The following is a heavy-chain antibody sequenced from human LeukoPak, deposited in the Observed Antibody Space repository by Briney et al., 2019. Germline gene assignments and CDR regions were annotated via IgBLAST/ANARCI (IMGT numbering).Heavy chain of an antibody. D-gene: IGHD2-15*01. CDR2: IYYSGST. CDR3: ARGTDIVVVVAATPLGYYYMDV. V-gene: IGHV4-39*07. CDR1: GGSISSSSYY. Sequence: SETLSLTCTVSGGSISSSSYYWGWIRQPPGKGLEWIGSIYYSGSTYYNPSLKSRVTISVDTSKNQFSLKLSSVTAADTAVYYCARGTDIVVVVAATPLGYYYMDVWGKGTTVTVSS. J-gene: IGHJ6*03.